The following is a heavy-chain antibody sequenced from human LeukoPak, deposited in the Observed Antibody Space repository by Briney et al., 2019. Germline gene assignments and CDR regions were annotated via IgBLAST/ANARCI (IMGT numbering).Heavy chain of an antibody. Sequence: GGSLRLSCAASGFSFSGYGMHWVRQAPGKGLEWVAFIRYDGSNEYYADSVKGRFTISRDNSKNTLYLQMNSLRAEDTAVYYCAKVMIVVVTGDFDYWGQGTLVTVSS. D-gene: IGHD3-22*01. CDR1: GFSFSGYG. CDR2: IRYDGSNE. J-gene: IGHJ4*02. V-gene: IGHV3-30*02. CDR3: AKVMIVVVTGDFDY.